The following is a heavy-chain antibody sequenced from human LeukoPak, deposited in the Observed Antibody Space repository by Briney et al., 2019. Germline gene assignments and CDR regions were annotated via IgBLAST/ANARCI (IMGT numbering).Heavy chain of an antibody. CDR3: ARHWGTPGRDAFDI. J-gene: IGHJ3*02. D-gene: IGHD3-16*01. V-gene: IGHV4-59*01. Sequence: SETLSLTCTVSGGSLSPYYWSWIRQAPGKGLQWIGYILYNGRTTNYNPSLKSRATILVDTSNNQFSLKLNSVTAADTAMYYCARHWGTPGRDAFDIWGQGTMVTVSS. CDR1: GGSLSPYY. CDR2: ILYNGRTT.